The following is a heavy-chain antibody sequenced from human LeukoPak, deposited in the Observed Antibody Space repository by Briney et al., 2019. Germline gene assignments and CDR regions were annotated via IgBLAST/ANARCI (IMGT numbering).Heavy chain of an antibody. J-gene: IGHJ4*02. D-gene: IGHD2-21*01. CDR1: GFTFSDSY. V-gene: IGHV3-11*01. CDR2: TGGSGRDI. CDR3: AKTARAYEY. Sequence: PGGSLRLSCVASGFTFSDSYMSWVRQTPERGLECISYTGGSGRDIKYADSVKGRFTISRDNAKNALYLQMNSLRAEDTAVYYCAKTARAYEYWGQGTQVTVSS.